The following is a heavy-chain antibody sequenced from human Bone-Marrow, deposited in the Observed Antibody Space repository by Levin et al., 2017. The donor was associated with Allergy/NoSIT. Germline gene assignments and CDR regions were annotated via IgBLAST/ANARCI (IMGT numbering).Heavy chain of an antibody. CDR1: GFIFSSYP. CDR3: AKDRAAYGSGSYFNS. CDR2: ISGGGGST. V-gene: IGHV3-23*01. D-gene: IGHD3-10*01. J-gene: IGHJ4*02. Sequence: PGGSLRLSCSASGFIFSSYPMSWVRQAPGKGLEWVSGISGGGGSTYYADSVKGRFTISRDNSINTVYLHMDSLTADDTALYFCAKDRAAYGSGSYFNSWGQGTLVTVSS.